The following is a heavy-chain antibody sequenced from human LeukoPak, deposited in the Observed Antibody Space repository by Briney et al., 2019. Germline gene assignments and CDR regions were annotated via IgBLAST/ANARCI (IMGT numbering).Heavy chain of an antibody. CDR1: GGTFSSYA. J-gene: IGHJ4*02. D-gene: IGHD6-19*01. CDR2: IIPIFGTA. V-gene: IGHV1-69*13. Sequence: ASVKVSCKASGGTFSSYAISWVRQAPGQGLEWMGGIIPIFGTANYAQKFQGRVTITADESTSTAYMELRSLRSDDTAVYYCARDHKRYSSGWLPFDYWGQGTLVTVSS. CDR3: ARDHKRYSSGWLPFDY.